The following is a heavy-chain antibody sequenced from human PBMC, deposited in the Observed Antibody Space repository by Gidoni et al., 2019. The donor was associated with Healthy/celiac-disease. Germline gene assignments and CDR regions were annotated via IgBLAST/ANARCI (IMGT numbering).Heavy chain of an antibody. J-gene: IGHJ3*02. D-gene: IGHD3-22*01. CDR1: GFNFDDYA. Sequence: EVQLVESGGGLVQPGRSLRLSCAAAGFNFDDYAMHWVRQAPGKGLECVSGISWNSGSIGYADSVKGRFTSSRDNAKNSLYLQMNSLRAEDTALYYCAKDLYDSSGYSYAFDIWGQGTMVTASS. CDR3: AKDLYDSSGYSYAFDI. CDR2: ISWNSGSI. V-gene: IGHV3-9*01.